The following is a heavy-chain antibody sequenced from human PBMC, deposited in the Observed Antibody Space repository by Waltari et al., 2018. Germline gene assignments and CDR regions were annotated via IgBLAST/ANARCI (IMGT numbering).Heavy chain of an antibody. J-gene: IGHJ6*02. CDR2: INHSGTA. Sequence: QVPLQQWGAGLLTPSETLSLTCAVSFASFRGYTWNWIRPSPGKGLEWIGDINHSGTATYNPSLQSRVIISADTSRFQFSLNLTSVTAADSGVYYCARGAENYDFPTTTYYYYSMDVWGQGSTVTVSS. CDR3: ARGAENYDFPTTTYYYYSMDV. D-gene: IGHD3-3*01. CDR1: FASFRGYT. V-gene: IGHV4-34*01.